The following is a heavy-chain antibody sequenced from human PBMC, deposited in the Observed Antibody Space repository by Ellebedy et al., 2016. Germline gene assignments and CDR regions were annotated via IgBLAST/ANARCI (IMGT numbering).Heavy chain of an antibody. CDR1: GYTFTSYY. CDR2: INPSGGST. V-gene: IGHV1-46*01. CDR3: ARGNTIFGVVMRYYGMDV. J-gene: IGHJ6*02. Sequence: ASVKVSXXASGYTFTSYYMHWVRQAPGQGLEWMGIINPSGGSTSYAQKFQGRVTITADKSTSTAYMELSSLRSEDTAVYYCARGNTIFGVVMRYYGMDVWGQGTTVTVSS. D-gene: IGHD3-3*01.